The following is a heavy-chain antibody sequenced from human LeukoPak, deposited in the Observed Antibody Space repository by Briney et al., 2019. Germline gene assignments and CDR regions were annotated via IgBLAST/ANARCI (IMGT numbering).Heavy chain of an antibody. CDR3: ARDLRGSYYSPADY. CDR2: INPNSGGT. CDR1: GYTFTGYY. D-gene: IGHD1-26*01. V-gene: IGHV1-2*03. J-gene: IGHJ4*02. Sequence: LGATVKVSCKASGYTFTGYYMHWVRQAPGQGLEWMGWINPNSGGTNYAQKFQGGVTMTRDTSISTAYMELSRLRSDDTAVYYCARDLRGSYYSPADYWGQGTLVTVSS.